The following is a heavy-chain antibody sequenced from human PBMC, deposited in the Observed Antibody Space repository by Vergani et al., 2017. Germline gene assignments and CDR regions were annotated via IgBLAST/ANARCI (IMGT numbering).Heavy chain of an antibody. CDR1: GFTFSDYY. J-gene: IGHJ6*03. Sequence: QVQLVESGGGLVKPGGSLRLSCAASGFTFSDYYMSWIRPAPGKGLEWVSYISRSSSYTNYADSVKGRFTISRDNAKNALYLQMNSLRAEDTAVYYCAGLPDAYSSSWWKSVADYYMDVWGKGTTVTVSS. CDR2: ISRSSSYT. V-gene: IGHV3-11*06. CDR3: AGLPDAYSSSWWKSVADYYMDV. D-gene: IGHD6-13*01.